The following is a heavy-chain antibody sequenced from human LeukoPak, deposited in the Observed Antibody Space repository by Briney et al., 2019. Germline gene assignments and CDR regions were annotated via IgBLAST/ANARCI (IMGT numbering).Heavy chain of an antibody. CDR2: INQDGTEK. CDR1: GFTFSSYA. D-gene: IGHD3-10*01. J-gene: IGHJ4*02. V-gene: IGHV3-7*01. Sequence: PGGSLRLSCAASGFTFSSYAMSWVRQAPGEGLEWVANINQDGTEKYYVDSVKGRFTISRDYGKNSLYLQMNSLRVEDTAVYYCAKLAKYFYGSETFYFFEHWGQGTPVTASS. CDR3: AKLAKYFYGSETFYFFEH.